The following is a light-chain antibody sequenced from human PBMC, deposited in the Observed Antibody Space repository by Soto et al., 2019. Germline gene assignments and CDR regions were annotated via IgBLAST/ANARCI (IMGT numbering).Light chain of an antibody. Sequence: QTVVTQEPSFSVSPGGTVTLTCGFSSGSVSTSYYPSWYQQTPGQPPRTLIYSTNTRSSWVPDRFSGSILGNKAALTITGAQADDESDYYCVVFMGSGVSVFGGGTKLTVL. CDR1: SGSVSTSYY. CDR2: STN. J-gene: IGLJ3*02. CDR3: VVFMGSGVSV. V-gene: IGLV8-61*01.